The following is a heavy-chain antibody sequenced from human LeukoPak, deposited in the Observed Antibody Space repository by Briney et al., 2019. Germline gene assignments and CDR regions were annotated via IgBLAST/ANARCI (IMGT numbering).Heavy chain of an antibody. CDR1: GYTFTGYY. V-gene: IGHV1-2*02. D-gene: IGHD2-21*01. Sequence: ASVKVSCKASGYTFTGYYMHWVRQAPGQGLEWMGWINPNSGGTNYAQKFQGRVTMTRDTSISTAYMGLSRLRSDDTAVYYCATATYCGGDCYPRAFDIWGQGTMVTVSS. CDR3: ATATYCGGDCYPRAFDI. CDR2: INPNSGGT. J-gene: IGHJ3*02.